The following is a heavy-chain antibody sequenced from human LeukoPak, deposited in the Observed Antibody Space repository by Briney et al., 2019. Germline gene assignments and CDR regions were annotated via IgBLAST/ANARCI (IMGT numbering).Heavy chain of an antibody. D-gene: IGHD2-8*01. CDR2: ISYDGSNK. CDR1: GFTFRSYA. Sequence: GRSLRLSCAASGFTFRSYAMHWVRQAPGKGLEWVAVISYDGSNKYYADSVKGRFTISRDDSTNMLYLQMTSLRAEDTAVYFCAKASFVYGSSAGDDHWGQGTLVIVSS. CDR3: AKASFVYGSSAGDDH. J-gene: IGHJ5*02. V-gene: IGHV3-30-3*01.